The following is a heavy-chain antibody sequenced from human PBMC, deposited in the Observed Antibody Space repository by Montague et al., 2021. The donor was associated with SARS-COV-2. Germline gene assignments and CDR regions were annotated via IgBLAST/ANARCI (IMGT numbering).Heavy chain of an antibody. CDR2: IYYTGSS. CDR1: GGSVSSGSFY. Sequence: ETLSLTCTVSGGSVSSGSFYWSWIRQPPGKGLELIGYIYYTGSSNYNPSLKSRVTISVDTSKNQSSLKLSSVTAADTAVYYCASLRGSAEILTAFQGVSYFYGMDVWGQGTTVTVSS. D-gene: IGHD3-9*01. CDR3: ASLRGSAEILTAFQGVSYFYGMDV. J-gene: IGHJ6*02. V-gene: IGHV4-61*01.